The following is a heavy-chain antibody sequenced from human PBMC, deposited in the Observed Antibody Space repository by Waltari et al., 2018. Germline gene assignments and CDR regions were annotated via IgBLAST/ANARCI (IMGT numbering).Heavy chain of an antibody. V-gene: IGHV3-48*04. D-gene: IGHD3-10*01. Sequence: CAASGFTFSNYSMNWVRQAPGKGLEWVSYISSSSSTIYYADSVKGRFTISRDNAKNSLYLQMNSLRAEDTAVYYCARDLGGSRYYYGSGHPRSADYWGQGTLVTVSS. J-gene: IGHJ4*02. CDR3: ARDLGGSRYYYGSGHPRSADY. CDR1: GFTFSNYS. CDR2: ISSSSSTI.